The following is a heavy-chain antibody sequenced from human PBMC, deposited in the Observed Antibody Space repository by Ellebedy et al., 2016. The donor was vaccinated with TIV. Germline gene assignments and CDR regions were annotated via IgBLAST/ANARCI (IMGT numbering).Heavy chain of an antibody. J-gene: IGHJ3*01. CDR1: GGSISSSSYY. CDR2: INYSGST. V-gene: IGHV4-39*07. CDR3: ARSGITFFSMNDAFDV. D-gene: IGHD3-3*01. Sequence: MPSETLSLTCTVSGGSISSSSYYWGWIRQPQWKGLEWIGSINYSGSTNYNPSLKSRVTISMDTTKNLVYLKLRSVTAADTAVYYCARSGITFFSMNDAFDVWGHGTMVTVSS.